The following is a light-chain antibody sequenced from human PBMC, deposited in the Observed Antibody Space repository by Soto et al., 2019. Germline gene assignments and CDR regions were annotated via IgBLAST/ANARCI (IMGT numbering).Light chain of an antibody. J-gene: IGLJ1*01. CDR2: EVN. V-gene: IGLV2-8*01. CDR3: SSYAGSSNV. CDR1: SSDVGGYNY. Sequence: LTQPPSASGSPGQSVAISCTGTSSDVGGYNYVSWYQQHPGKAPKLMIYEVNKRPSGVPDRLSGSKSGNTASLTVSGLQAEDEADYYCSSYAGSSNVFGTGTKVTVL.